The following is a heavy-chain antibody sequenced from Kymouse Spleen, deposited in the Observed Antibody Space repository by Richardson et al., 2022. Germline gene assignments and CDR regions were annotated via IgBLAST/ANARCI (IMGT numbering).Heavy chain of an antibody. J-gene: IGHJ4*02. CDR3: ARDYADYYDSSGYYYHY. V-gene: IGHV3-20*d01. D-gene: IGHD3-22*01. CDR1: GFTFDDYG. CDR2: INWNGGST. Sequence: EVQLVESGGGVVRPGGSLRLSCAASGFTFDDYGMSWVRQAPGKGLEWVSGINWNGGSTGYADSVKGRFTISRDNAKNSLYLQMNSLRAEDTALYYCARDYADYYDSSGYYYHYWGQGTLVTVSS.